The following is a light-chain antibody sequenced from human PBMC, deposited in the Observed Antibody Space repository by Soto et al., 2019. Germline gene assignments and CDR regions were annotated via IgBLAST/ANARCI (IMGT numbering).Light chain of an antibody. Sequence: DIQMTQSPSSLSASVGDRVTITCRASQGISNYLAWYQQKPGRVTELLIYAASTLQSGVPSRFSGSGSGTDFTLAISSLQPEDVATYYCQRYNSAPQTFGQGTKVDIK. CDR2: AAS. V-gene: IGKV1-27*01. J-gene: IGKJ1*01. CDR3: QRYNSAPQT. CDR1: QGISNY.